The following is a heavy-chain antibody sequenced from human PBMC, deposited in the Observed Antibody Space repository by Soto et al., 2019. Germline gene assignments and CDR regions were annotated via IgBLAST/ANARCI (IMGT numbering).Heavy chain of an antibody. J-gene: IGHJ6*02. D-gene: IGHD6-19*01. V-gene: IGHV6-1*01. CDR2: TYYRSKWYN. CDR1: GDSVSSNSAA. CDR3: ARDQRGVAVAGGNFSLYYGMDV. Sequence: SQTLSLTCAISGDSVSSNSAAWNWIRQSPSRGLEWLGRTYYRSKWYNDYAVSVKSRITINPDTSKNQFSLQLNSVTPEDTAVYYCARDQRGVAVAGGNFSLYYGMDVWGQGTTVTVSS.